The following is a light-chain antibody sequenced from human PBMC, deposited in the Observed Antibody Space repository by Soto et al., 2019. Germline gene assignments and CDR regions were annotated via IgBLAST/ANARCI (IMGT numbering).Light chain of an antibody. CDR1: SSDVGGYNY. Sequence: QSMLTQPPSASVSPGQSVTISCNGTSSDVGGYNYVSWYQQHPGKAPKLMIYEVSKRPSGVPDRFSGSKSGNTASLTVSGLQAEDEADYYCSSYAGSNKVFGTGTKVTVL. CDR3: SSYAGSNKV. CDR2: EVS. V-gene: IGLV2-8*01. J-gene: IGLJ1*01.